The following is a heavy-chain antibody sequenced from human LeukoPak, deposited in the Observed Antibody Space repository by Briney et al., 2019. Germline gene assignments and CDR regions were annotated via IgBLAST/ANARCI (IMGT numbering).Heavy chain of an antibody. Sequence: GGSLRLSCAASGFTFSSYWMSWVRQAPGKGLEWVANIKQDGSEKYYVDSVKGRFTISRDNAKNSPYLQMNSLRAEDTAVYYCAREGHIAVAGPGAFDIWGQGTMVTVSS. CDR3: AREGHIAVAGPGAFDI. CDR1: GFTFSSYW. CDR2: IKQDGSEK. D-gene: IGHD6-19*01. J-gene: IGHJ3*02. V-gene: IGHV3-7*01.